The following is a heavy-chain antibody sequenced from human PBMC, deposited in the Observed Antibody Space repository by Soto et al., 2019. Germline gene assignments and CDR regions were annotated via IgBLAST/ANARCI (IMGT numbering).Heavy chain of an antibody. Sequence: GGSLRLSCAASGFTFSSYAMHWVRQAPGKGLEWVAVISYDGSNKYYADSVKGRFTISRDNSKNTLYLQMNSLRAEDTAVYYCARGPGLGGRYNWFDPWGQGALVTVSS. D-gene: IGHD3-10*01. J-gene: IGHJ5*02. CDR2: ISYDGSNK. CDR1: GFTFSSYA. V-gene: IGHV3-30-3*01. CDR3: ARGPGLGGRYNWFDP.